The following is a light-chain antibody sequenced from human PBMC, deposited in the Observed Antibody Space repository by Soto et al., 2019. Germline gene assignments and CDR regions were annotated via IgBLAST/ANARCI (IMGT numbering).Light chain of an antibody. CDR3: QQYNNWPYT. J-gene: IGKJ2*01. CDR1: QSVSST. CDR2: GES. V-gene: IGKV3-15*01. Sequence: EIVMTQSPATLSVSPGERATLSCRASQSVSSTLAWYQQKPGQAPRLLIYGESTRATGIPARFSGSGSGTEFTLTISSLQSEDFAVYYCQQYNNWPYTFGRGTKLEIK.